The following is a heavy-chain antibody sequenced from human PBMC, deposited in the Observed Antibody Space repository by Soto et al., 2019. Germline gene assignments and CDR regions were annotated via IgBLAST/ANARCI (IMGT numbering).Heavy chain of an antibody. J-gene: IGHJ6*02. Sequence: QVQLVQSGAEIRKPGSTVKVSCKASGGTFSNHAINWVRQAPGQGLEWVGGIIPMFGTTNYAQRFQGRVTITADESTTTAYLDLRGLRSEDTAVFCCARDLAPVVRGVLSSGMDVWGQGTTVTVS. CDR3: ARDLAPVVRGVLSSGMDV. CDR1: GGTFSNHA. D-gene: IGHD3-10*02. V-gene: IGHV1-69*01. CDR2: IIPMFGTT.